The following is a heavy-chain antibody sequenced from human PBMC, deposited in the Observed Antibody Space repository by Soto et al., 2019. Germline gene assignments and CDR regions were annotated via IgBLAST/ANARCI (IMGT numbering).Heavy chain of an antibody. D-gene: IGHD3-22*01. CDR2: IYHSGIT. J-gene: IGHJ3*02. CDR1: GGCISSSNW. V-gene: IGHV4-4*02. Sequence: SETLSLTCAVSGGCISSSNWWSWVRQPPGKGLEWIGEIYHSGITNYNPSLKSRVTISVDKSKNQFSLKLSSVTAADTAVYYCPTPGGGDTYYYDSSGYSAVDTWGQGTMVT. CDR3: PTPGGGDTYYYDSSGYSAVDT.